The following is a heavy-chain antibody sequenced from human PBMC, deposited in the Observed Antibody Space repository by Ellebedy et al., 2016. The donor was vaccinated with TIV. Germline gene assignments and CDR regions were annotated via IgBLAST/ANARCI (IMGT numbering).Heavy chain of an antibody. CDR2: INWNGGST. D-gene: IGHD3-10*01. CDR3: ARASRAVLYGSGSYPDAFDI. Sequence: GESLKISCAASGFTFDDYGMSWVRQAPGKGLEWVSGINWNGGSTGYADSVKGRFTISRDNAKNSLYLQMNSLRAEDTALYYCARASRAVLYGSGSYPDAFDIWGQGTMVTVSS. V-gene: IGHV3-20*04. CDR1: GFTFDDYG. J-gene: IGHJ3*02.